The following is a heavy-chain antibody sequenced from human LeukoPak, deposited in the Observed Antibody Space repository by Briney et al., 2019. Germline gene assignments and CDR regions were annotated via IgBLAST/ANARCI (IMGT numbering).Heavy chain of an antibody. V-gene: IGHV4-39*07. CDR2: IYYSGST. CDR1: GGSISGSSYY. J-gene: IGHJ4*02. CDR3: ARGGYYDSSGYYPFDY. Sequence: SETLSLTCTVSGGSISGSSYYWGWIRQPPGKGLEWIGSIYYSGSTYYNPSLKSRVTISVDTSKNQFSLKLSSVTAADTAVYYCARGGYYDSSGYYPFDYWGQGTLVTVSS. D-gene: IGHD3-22*01.